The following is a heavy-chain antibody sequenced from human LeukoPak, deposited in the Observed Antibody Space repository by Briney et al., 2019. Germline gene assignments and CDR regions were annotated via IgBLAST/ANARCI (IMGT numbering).Heavy chain of an antibody. Sequence: PSETLSLTCTVSGASISSYYWSWIRQPPGKGLEWIGTIFNSGSTNYNPSLKSRVATSLDTSMSQFSLRLTSVTAADTAVYYCARLNYDFPDYWGQGTLVVVSS. J-gene: IGHJ4*02. CDR3: ARLNYDFPDY. V-gene: IGHV4-59*01. CDR2: IFNSGST. CDR1: GASISSYY. D-gene: IGHD3-3*01.